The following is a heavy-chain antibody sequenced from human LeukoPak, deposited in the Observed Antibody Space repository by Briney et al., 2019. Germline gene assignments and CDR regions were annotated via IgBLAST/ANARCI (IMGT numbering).Heavy chain of an antibody. J-gene: IGHJ3*02. Sequence: SETLSLTCSVSGSSISNYYWSWIRQTPGKGLEWIGYVYYSGSTNYNPSLKSRVTISVDTSKNQFSLKLSSVTAADTAVYYCARRPYDYYDSSGYSVAFDIWGQGTMVTVSS. CDR2: VYYSGST. CDR1: GSSISNYY. D-gene: IGHD3-22*01. CDR3: ARRPYDYYDSSGYSVAFDI. V-gene: IGHV4-59*12.